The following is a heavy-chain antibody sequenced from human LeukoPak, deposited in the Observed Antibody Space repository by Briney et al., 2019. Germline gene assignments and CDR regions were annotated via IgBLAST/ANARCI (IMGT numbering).Heavy chain of an antibody. Sequence: SETLSLTCTVSGGSISSSSYYWGWIRQPPGTGLEWIGSIYYSGSTYYNPSLKSRVTISVDTSKNQFSLKLSSVTAADTAFYYCARRREGTSNFDCWGQGTLVTVSS. CDR1: GGSISSSSYY. D-gene: IGHD3-10*01. CDR2: IYYSGST. V-gene: IGHV4-39*07. CDR3: ARRREGTSNFDC. J-gene: IGHJ4*02.